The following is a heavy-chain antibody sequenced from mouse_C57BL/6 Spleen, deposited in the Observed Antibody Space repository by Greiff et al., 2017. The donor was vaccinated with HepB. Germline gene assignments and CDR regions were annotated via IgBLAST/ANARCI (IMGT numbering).Heavy chain of an antibody. CDR2: IDPEDGDT. J-gene: IGHJ1*03. CDR3: TLVYDGYYERYFDV. D-gene: IGHD2-3*01. Sequence: VQLQQSGAELVRPGASVKLSCTASGFNIKDYYMHWVKQRPEQGLEWIGRIDPEDGDTEYDPKFQGKATMTADTSSNTAYLQRSSLTSEDTAVYYGTLVYDGYYERYFDVWGTGTTVTVSS. CDR1: GFNIKDYY. V-gene: IGHV14-1*01.